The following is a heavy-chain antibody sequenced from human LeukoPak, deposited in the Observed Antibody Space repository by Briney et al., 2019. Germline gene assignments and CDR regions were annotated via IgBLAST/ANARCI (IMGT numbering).Heavy chain of an antibody. CDR2: INHSGST. J-gene: IGHJ6*02. Sequence: SETLSLTCTVSGGSIRSSYYYWSWIRQPPGKGLEWIGEINHSGSTNYNPSLKSRVTISVDTSKNQFSLKLSSVTAADTAVYYCARGPSGMDVWGQGTTVTVSS. CDR1: GGSIRSSYYY. V-gene: IGHV4-39*07. CDR3: ARGPSGMDV.